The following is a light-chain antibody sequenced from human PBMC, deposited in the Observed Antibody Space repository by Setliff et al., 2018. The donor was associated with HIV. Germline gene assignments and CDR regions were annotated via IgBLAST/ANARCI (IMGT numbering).Light chain of an antibody. CDR3: SSYTSSCSGV. CDR1: SSDVGGYNY. J-gene: IGLJ1*01. Sequence: QSVLTQPASVSGSPGQSITISCTGTSSDVGGYNYVSWYQQHPGKAPKLIIYDVTNRPSGVSNRFSGSKSGNTASLTISGLQAEDEADYYCSSYTSSCSGVFGTGTKSPS. CDR2: DVT. V-gene: IGLV2-14*03.